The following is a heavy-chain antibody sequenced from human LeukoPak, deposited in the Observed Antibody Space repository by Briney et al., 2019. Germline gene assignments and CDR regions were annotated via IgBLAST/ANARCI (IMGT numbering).Heavy chain of an antibody. Sequence: GSLRLSCAASGFTFSSYWMSWVRQAPGKGLEWIGSIYRSGSTYYNPSLKSRVTISVDTSKNQFSLKLSSVTAADTAVYYCARDILGPSGYWGQGTLVIVSS. CDR3: ARDILGPSGY. CDR1: GFTFSSYW. V-gene: IGHV4-38-2*02. J-gene: IGHJ4*02. CDR2: IYRSGST. D-gene: IGHD3/OR15-3a*01.